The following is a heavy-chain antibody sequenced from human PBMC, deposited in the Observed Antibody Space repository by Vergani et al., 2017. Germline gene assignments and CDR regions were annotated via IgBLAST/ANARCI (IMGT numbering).Heavy chain of an antibody. J-gene: IGHJ4*02. D-gene: IGHD6-13*01. CDR3: AKHPKSEYSSSWFDY. CDR2: ISGSGDST. Sequence: EVQVLQSGGGLVQPGGSLRLSCAASGFIFSNYAMSWVRQAPGKGLEWVSAISGSGDSTYDADSVMGRFTVSRDNSKNTLYLQMNSLRAEDTAIYYCAKHPKSEYSSSWFDYWGQGTLVTVSS. CDR1: GFIFSNYA. V-gene: IGHV3-23*01.